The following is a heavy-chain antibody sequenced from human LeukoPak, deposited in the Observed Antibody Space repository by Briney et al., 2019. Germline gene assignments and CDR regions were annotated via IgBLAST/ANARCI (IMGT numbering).Heavy chain of an antibody. CDR2: ISGSGGST. D-gene: IGHD3-9*01. CDR3: AKTHYDILTGYYTPFDY. Sequence: GGSLRLSCAASGFTFSSYAMSWVRQAPGKGLEWVSAISGSGGSTYYADSVKGRFTISRDNSKNTLYLQMNRLRAEDTAVYYCAKTHYDILTGYYTPFDYWGQGTLVTVSS. V-gene: IGHV3-23*01. CDR1: GFTFSSYA. J-gene: IGHJ4*02.